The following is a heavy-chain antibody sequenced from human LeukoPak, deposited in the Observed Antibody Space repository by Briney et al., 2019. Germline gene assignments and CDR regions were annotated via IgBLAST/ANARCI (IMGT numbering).Heavy chain of an antibody. V-gene: IGHV4-30-2*06. J-gene: IGHJ1*01. CDR2: IHHSGSI. D-gene: IGHD6-25*01. CDR3: AGSPEAAEIHFQH. CDR1: GDSISSGGYY. Sequence: PSETLSLTCTVSGDSISSGGYYWNWVRQSPGKGLEWIGCIHHSGSIHYTPSLKSRVTISVDRSKNQFPLKLSSVTAADTAVYYCAGSPEAAEIHFQHWGQGTLVTVSS.